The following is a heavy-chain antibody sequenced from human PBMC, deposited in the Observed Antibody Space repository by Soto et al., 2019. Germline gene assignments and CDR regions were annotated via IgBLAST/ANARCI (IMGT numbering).Heavy chain of an antibody. CDR3: AREGIGRYYFDY. J-gene: IGHJ4*02. CDR2: IYYSGST. Sequence: SETLSLTCTVSGGSISSYYWSWIRQPPGKGLEWIGYIYYSGSTNYNPSLKSRVTISVDTSKNQFSLKLSSVTAADTAVYYCAREGIGRYYFDYWGQGTLVTVS. V-gene: IGHV4-59*01. D-gene: IGHD2-21*01. CDR1: GGSISSYY.